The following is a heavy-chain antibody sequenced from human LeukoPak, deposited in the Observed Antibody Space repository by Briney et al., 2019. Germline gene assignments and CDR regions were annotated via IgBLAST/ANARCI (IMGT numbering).Heavy chain of an antibody. V-gene: IGHV1-2*02. D-gene: IGHD3-9*01. J-gene: IGHJ4*02. CDR2: INPNSGGT. CDR1: GYTFTGYY. Sequence: ASVKVSCKTSGYTFTGYYMHWVRQAPGQGLEWMGWINPNSGGTNYAQKFQGRVTMTRDTSISTAYMELSRPRSDDTAVYYCARLPILTGYSPLYFDYWGQGTLVTVSS. CDR3: ARLPILTGYSPLYFDY.